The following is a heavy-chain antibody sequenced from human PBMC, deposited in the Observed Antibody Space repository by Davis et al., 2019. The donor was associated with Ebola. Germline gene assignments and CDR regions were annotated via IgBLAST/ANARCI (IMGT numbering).Heavy chain of an antibody. CDR3: ARDRSFGSLDF. CDR1: GFTFSSHG. CDR2: IWFDGTRE. Sequence: PGGSLRLSCLGSGFTFSSHGMMWVRQAPGKGLEWVALIWFDGTRENYADSVKGRFTISRDDSKNTLALQMNGLRGEDTAIYYCARDRSFGSLDFGGQGTPVTVFS. D-gene: IGHD3-3*02. J-gene: IGHJ4*02. V-gene: IGHV3-33*01.